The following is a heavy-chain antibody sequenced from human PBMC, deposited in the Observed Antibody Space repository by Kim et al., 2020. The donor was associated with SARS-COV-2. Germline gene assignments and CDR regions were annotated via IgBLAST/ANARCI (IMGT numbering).Heavy chain of an antibody. Sequence: GESLKISCKTSGYSFTDNWIGWVRQMPGKGLEWMAIINPGDSDTRYNPSFQGRVTISADKSISTMYLQWSSLEASDTAVYYCARQPSAGWFDPWGQGTLVTVSS. CDR2: INPGDSDT. V-gene: IGHV5-51*01. CDR3: ARQPSAGWFDP. J-gene: IGHJ5*02. CDR1: GYSFTDNW.